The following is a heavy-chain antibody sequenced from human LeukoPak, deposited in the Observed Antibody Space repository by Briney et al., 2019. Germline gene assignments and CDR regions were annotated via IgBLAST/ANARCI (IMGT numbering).Heavy chain of an antibody. CDR2: MNPNSGNT. D-gene: IGHD6-19*01. J-gene: IGHJ4*02. CDR1: GYTFTSYD. V-gene: IGHV1-8*01. Sequence: GASVKVSCKASGYTFTSYDINWVRQATGQGLEWMGWMNPNSGNTGYAQKFQGRVTMTRNTSISTAYMELSSLKASDTAMYYCARRFIAVAGTLFDYWGQGTLVTVSS. CDR3: ARRFIAVAGTLFDY.